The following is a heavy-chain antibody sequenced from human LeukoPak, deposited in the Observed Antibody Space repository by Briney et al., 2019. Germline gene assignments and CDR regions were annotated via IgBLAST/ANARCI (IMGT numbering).Heavy chain of an antibody. CDR1: GFTFSSFA. J-gene: IGHJ4*02. D-gene: IGHD6-19*01. Sequence: AGGSLRLSCAASGFTFSSFAMHWVRQAPGKGLEYLSAIYSDGSRTYYADSVKGRFTISRDNSKNTQYFEMSSLRVEDTAVYYCVKSPGSGWPVWGQGTLLTVSS. V-gene: IGHV3-64D*06. CDR2: IYSDGSRT. CDR3: VKSPGSGWPV.